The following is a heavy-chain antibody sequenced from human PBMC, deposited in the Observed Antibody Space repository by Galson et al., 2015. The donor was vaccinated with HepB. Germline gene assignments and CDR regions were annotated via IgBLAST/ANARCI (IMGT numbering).Heavy chain of an antibody. Sequence: SLRLSCATSGFIFSSFAMHWVRQAPGKGLERVALISYEGSNKYYADSVKGRFTVSRDNSKNTLYLQMESLRGEDTAAYFCATVGYSGGSWDSDYYGMDVWGQGTTVTVSS. CDR1: GFIFSSFA. J-gene: IGHJ6*02. V-gene: IGHV3-30*04. CDR2: ISYEGSNK. CDR3: ATVGYSGGSWDSDYYGMDV. D-gene: IGHD2-15*01.